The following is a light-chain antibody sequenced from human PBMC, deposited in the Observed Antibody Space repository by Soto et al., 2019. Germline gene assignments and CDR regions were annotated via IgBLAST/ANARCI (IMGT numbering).Light chain of an antibody. CDR1: QSVSSN. J-gene: IGKJ3*01. V-gene: IGKV3D-15*01. CDR2: GAS. Sequence: EIVMTQSPATLSVSPGERATLSCRASQSVSSNLAWYQQKPGQAPRLLIYGASTRATGIPARFSGSGSGTEFTLTISSRQSVDFAVYYYQHYNSCPFTFGPGTNVDIK. CDR3: QHYNSCPFT.